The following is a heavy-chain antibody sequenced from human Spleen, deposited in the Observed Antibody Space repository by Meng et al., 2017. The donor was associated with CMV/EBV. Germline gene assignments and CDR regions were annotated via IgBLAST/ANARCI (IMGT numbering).Heavy chain of an antibody. Sequence: GETLKISCRPSGYTYTGYWIAWVRQMPGKCLEWMGVIFPGDSDAIYNPSFQGQVTFSVDKSVTTAYLHRTSLKASDTAVYFCARDKWGHDDSFDRGGQGTKVTVSS. CDR2: IFPGDSDA. CDR3: ARDKWGHDDSFDR. J-gene: IGHJ3*02. CDR1: GYTYTGYW. V-gene: IGHV5-51*01. D-gene: IGHD1-26*01.